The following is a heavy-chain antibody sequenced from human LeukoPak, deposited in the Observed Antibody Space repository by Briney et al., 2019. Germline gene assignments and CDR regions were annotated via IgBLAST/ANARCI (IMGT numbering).Heavy chain of an antibody. V-gene: IGHV4-34*01. CDR1: GGSFSGHD. D-gene: IGHD2-15*01. Sequence: SETLSLTCAVYGGSFSGHDWNWIRQPPGKGLEWIGEINHSGNTIYSPPLKSRVTISVDTSKNQFSLKPYSVIAADTALYYCARSSKDCSGGRCHSGGFDSWAQGTLVTVSS. J-gene: IGHJ4*02. CDR2: INHSGNT. CDR3: ARSSKDCSGGRCHSGGFDS.